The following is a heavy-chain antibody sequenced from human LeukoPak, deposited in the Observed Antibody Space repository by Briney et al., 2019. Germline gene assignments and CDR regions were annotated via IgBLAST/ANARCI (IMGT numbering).Heavy chain of an antibody. CDR2: IYYSGST. J-gene: IGHJ3*02. CDR1: GGSISSYY. V-gene: IGHV4-59*01. CDR3: ARAPSSAFDI. Sequence: SETLSLTCTVSGGSISSYYWSWIRQPPGKGLEWIGYIYYSGSTNYNPSLKGRVTISVDTSKNQFSLKLSSVTAADTAVYYCARAPSSAFDIWGQGTMVTVSS.